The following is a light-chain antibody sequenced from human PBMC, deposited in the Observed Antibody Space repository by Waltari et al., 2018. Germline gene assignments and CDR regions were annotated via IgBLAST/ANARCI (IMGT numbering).Light chain of an antibody. Sequence: QSALTQPASVSGSPGQSIPISCTGTSNDVGTYNLVSWFQHHPGKAPKLIIYEVSKRPSGVSNRFSGSKSDNMASLTISGLQAEDEADYYCCSYASGSTLVFGGGTKVTVL. V-gene: IGLV2-23*02. CDR3: CSYASGSTLV. J-gene: IGLJ2*01. CDR1: SNDVGTYNL. CDR2: EVS.